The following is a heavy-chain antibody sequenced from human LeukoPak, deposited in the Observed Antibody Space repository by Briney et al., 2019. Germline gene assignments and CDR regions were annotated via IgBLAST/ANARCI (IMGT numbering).Heavy chain of an antibody. CDR1: GFTFSSYA. Sequence: PGGSLRLSCAASGFTFSSYAMRWVRQAPGKGLEWVSAISGSGGSTYYADSVKGRFTISRDNSKNTLYLQMNSLRAEDTAVYYCAKIWGGDDFWSGTLDPWGQGTLVTVSS. CDR3: AKIWGGDDFWSGTLDP. J-gene: IGHJ5*02. V-gene: IGHV3-23*01. CDR2: ISGSGGST. D-gene: IGHD3-3*01.